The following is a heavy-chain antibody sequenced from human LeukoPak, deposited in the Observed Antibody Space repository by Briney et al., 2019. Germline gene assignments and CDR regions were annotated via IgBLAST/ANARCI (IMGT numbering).Heavy chain of an antibody. CDR2: ISGSGGST. D-gene: IGHD3-22*01. Sequence: GGSLRLSCAASGFTFSSYAMSWVRQAPGKGLEWVSAISGSGGSTYYADSVKGRFTISRDNSKNTLYLQMNSLRAEDTAVYYCANHYYDSSGYPWEFDPWGQGTLVTVSS. CDR1: GFTFSSYA. V-gene: IGHV3-23*01. J-gene: IGHJ5*02. CDR3: ANHYYDSSGYPWEFDP.